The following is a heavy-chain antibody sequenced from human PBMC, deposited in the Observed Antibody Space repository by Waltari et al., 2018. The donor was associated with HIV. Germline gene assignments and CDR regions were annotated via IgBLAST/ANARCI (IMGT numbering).Heavy chain of an antibody. CDR2: INPDGTDK. CDR3: ARGKDCGGGTCDGYHYYGMDV. CDR1: GFTFTTSW. J-gene: IGHJ6*02. D-gene: IGHD2-15*01. V-gene: IGHV3-74*01. Sequence: EVQLVESGGGLVQPGGSLRLSCAASGFTFTTSWVHWVRQAQGKGLVGVSRINPDGTDKRYAESVKGRLTISRDNAKNTVYLQVNSLSGEDTSVYYCARGKDCGGGTCDGYHYYGMDVWGQGTTVTVSS.